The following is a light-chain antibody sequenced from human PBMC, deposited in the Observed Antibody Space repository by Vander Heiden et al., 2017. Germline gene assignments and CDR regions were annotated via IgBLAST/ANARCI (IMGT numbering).Light chain of an antibody. CDR3: MQALQTPWT. CDR1: QSLRHSNGKNY. V-gene: IGKV2-28*01. J-gene: IGKJ1*01. CDR2: LGS. Sequence: DIVMTQSTLSLPVTRGESASISCRSSQSLRHSNGKNYLDWYLQKPGQSPQLLIYLGSDRASGVPDRFSGSGSGTDFTLKISSVEAEDVGVYYCMQALQTPWTFGQGTKVQIK.